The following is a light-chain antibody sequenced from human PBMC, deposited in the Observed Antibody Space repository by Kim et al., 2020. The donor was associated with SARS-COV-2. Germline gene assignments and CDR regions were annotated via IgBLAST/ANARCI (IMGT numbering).Light chain of an antibody. Sequence: GHSVTISGTGTSSDVGSYNRVSWYQQPPGTAPKLMIDEVSNRPSGVPDRFSGSKSGNTASLTISGLQAEDEADYYCSSYTSSSTVVFGGGTQLTVL. CDR3: SSYTSSSTVV. V-gene: IGLV2-18*02. J-gene: IGLJ2*01. CDR1: SSDVGSYNR. CDR2: EVS.